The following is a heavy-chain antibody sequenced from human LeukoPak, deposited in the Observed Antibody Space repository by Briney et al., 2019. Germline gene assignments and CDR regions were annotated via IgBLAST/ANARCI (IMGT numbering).Heavy chain of an antibody. D-gene: IGHD4-17*01. J-gene: IGHJ5*02. CDR3: ARHNGDYTTPFYA. CDR2: INPNSGGT. V-gene: IGHV1-2*02. Sequence: GASVKVSFNATGYRFTCSYMHWGRHAPGQGLEWMGWINPNSGGTEYAQKFQGRVTMTRDTSISTAYMELSRLSSDDTAVYSCARHNGDYTTPFYAWGPGTLVIVSS. CDR1: GYRFTCSY.